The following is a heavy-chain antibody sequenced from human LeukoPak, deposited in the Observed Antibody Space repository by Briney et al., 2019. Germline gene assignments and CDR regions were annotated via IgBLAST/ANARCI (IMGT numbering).Heavy chain of an antibody. CDR2: INHSGST. D-gene: IGHD6-6*01. CDR3: ARQRLEYSSSSKLDY. Sequence: SETLSLTCAVYGGSFSGYYWSWIRQPPGKGLEWIGEINHSGSTNYNPSLKSRVTISVDTSKNQFSLKLSSVTAAATAVYYCARQRLEYSSSSKLDYWGQGTLVTVSS. J-gene: IGHJ4*02. CDR1: GGSFSGYY. V-gene: IGHV4-34*01.